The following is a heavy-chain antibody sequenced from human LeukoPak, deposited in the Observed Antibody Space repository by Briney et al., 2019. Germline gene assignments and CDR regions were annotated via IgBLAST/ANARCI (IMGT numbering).Heavy chain of an antibody. V-gene: IGHV4-61*08. J-gene: IGHJ5*02. CDR2: IYYSGST. Sequence: SETLSLTCAVSGGSISSGGYSWSWIRQPPGKGLEWIGYIYYSGSTNYNPSLKSRVTISLDMSKNQFSLKLRSVTAADTAVYYCARNDYLRSSGWPNWFDPWGQGTLVTVSS. CDR3: ARNDYLRSSGWPNWFDP. CDR1: GGSISSGGYS. D-gene: IGHD6-19*01.